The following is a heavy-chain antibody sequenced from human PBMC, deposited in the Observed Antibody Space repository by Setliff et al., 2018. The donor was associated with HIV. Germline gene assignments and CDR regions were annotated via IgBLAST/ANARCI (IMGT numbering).Heavy chain of an antibody. CDR3: ARSADTLVAGLLHY. CDR1: GFTFSSYW. V-gene: IGHV3-7*01. CDR2: IKQDGSEK. J-gene: IGHJ4*02. Sequence: GESLKISCAASGFTFSSYWMTWVRQAPGKGLEWVAYIKQDGSEKYYLDSVKGRFTISRDNAKNSLYLQMNSLRAEDTAVYCARSADTLVAGLLHYWGQGTLVTVSS. D-gene: IGHD6-19*01.